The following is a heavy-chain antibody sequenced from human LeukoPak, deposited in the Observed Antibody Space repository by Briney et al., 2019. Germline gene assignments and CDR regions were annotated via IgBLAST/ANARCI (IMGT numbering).Heavy chain of an antibody. Sequence: SETLSLTCTVSGGSISSSSYYWGWIRQPPGKGLEWIGSIYYSGSTYYNPSLKSRVTMSVDTSKSQFSLKLSSVTAADTAVYYCASSVRELTDYWGQGTLVTVSS. CDR2: IYYSGST. CDR1: GGSISSSSYY. D-gene: IGHD1-26*01. V-gene: IGHV4-39*07. J-gene: IGHJ4*02. CDR3: ASSVRELTDY.